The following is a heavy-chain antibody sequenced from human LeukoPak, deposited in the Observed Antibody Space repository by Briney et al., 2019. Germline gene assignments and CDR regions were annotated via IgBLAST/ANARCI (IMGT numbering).Heavy chain of an antibody. CDR2: VSAYADDT. V-gene: IGHV1-18*01. CDR3: ARTVETAMLMFDY. Sequence: GASVKVSCKASGYTFTNYGISWVRQAPGQGLEWMGWVSAYADDTNYVQKFRGRITMTTDTSTSTAYVELRSLRSDDTAVYYCARTVETAMLMFDYWGQGTLVTVSS. CDR1: GYTFTNYG. D-gene: IGHD5-18*01. J-gene: IGHJ4*02.